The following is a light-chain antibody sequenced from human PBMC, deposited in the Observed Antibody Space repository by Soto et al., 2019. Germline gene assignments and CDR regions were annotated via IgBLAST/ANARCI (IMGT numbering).Light chain of an antibody. Sequence: EIVMTHSPATLSVSPGESATLSCRASQSVNNNLAWYQQTPGQATRLLIHAMSTRSTGVPARFSGSGSGTEFTLTISSLQSEDFALYYCQQYNNWRTFGQGTKVEIK. CDR2: AMS. V-gene: IGKV3-15*01. J-gene: IGKJ1*01. CDR1: QSVNNN. CDR3: QQYNNWRT.